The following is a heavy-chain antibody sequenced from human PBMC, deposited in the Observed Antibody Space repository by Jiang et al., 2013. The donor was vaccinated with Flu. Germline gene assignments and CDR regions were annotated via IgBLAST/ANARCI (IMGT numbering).Heavy chain of an antibody. CDR2: IYTSGST. Sequence: GSGLVKPSQTLSLTCTVSGGSISSGSYYWSWIRQPAGKGLEWIGRIYTSGSTNYNPSLKSRVTISVDTSKNQFSLKLSSVTAADTAVYYCARTSTLGYCSGGSCYEDYWGQGTLVTVSS. D-gene: IGHD2-15*01. CDR3: ARTSTLGYCSGGSCYEDY. CDR1: GGSISSGSYY. J-gene: IGHJ4*02. V-gene: IGHV4-61*02.